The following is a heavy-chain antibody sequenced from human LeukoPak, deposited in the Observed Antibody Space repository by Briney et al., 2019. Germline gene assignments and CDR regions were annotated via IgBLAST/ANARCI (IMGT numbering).Heavy chain of an antibody. D-gene: IGHD6-13*01. CDR2: IYSSGKT. J-gene: IGHJ5*02. CDR1: GGSISSGSYY. Sequence: PSETLSLTCTVSGGSISSGSYYWSWIRQPAGKGLEWIGRIYSSGKTNYNPSLKSRVTISVDTSKNQFSLKLSSVIAADTAVYFCAGGGYPDWFDPWGQGTLVTVSS. CDR3: AGGGYPDWFDP. V-gene: IGHV4-61*02.